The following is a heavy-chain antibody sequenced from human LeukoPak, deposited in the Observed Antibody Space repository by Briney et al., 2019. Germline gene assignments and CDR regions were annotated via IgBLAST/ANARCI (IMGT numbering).Heavy chain of an antibody. CDR1: GGSISSYY. D-gene: IGHD6-25*01. V-gene: IGHV4-4*07. CDR2: IYTSGST. Sequence: SETLSLTCTVSGGSISSYYWSWIRQPAGKGLEWIGRIYTSGSTNYNPSLKSRVIMSVDTSKNLFSLKLSSVTAADTAVYYCARCGIAANYYYYYMDVWGKGTTVTVSS. CDR3: ARCGIAANYYYYYMDV. J-gene: IGHJ6*03.